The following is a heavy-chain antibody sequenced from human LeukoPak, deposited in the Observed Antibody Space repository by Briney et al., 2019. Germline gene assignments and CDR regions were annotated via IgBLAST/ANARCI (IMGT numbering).Heavy chain of an antibody. CDR2: IWYDGSNK. V-gene: IGHV3-33*01. Sequence: PGRSLRLSCAASGFTFSSYGMHWVRQAPGKGLEWVAVIWYDGSNKYYADSVKGRFTISRDNSKNTLYLQMNSLRAEDTAVYYCARETAAAAGTWFFDYWGQGTLVTVSS. CDR1: GFTFSSYG. CDR3: ARETAAAAGTWFFDY. D-gene: IGHD6-13*01. J-gene: IGHJ4*02.